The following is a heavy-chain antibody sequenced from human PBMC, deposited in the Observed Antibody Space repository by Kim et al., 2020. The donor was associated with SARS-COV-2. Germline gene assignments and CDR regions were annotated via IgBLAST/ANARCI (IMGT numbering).Heavy chain of an antibody. CDR1: GFNFSSYG. V-gene: IGHV3-33*05. J-gene: IGHJ4*02. CDR2: ISYDGSNK. Sequence: GASLRLSCAASGFNFSSYGMHWVRQAPGKGLEWVAVISYDGSNKYYADSVKGRFTISRDNSKNTLYLQMNSLRAEDTAVYYCARDQGVVAERLDYWGQGTLVTVSS. CDR3: ARDQGVVAERLDY. D-gene: IGHD2-15*01.